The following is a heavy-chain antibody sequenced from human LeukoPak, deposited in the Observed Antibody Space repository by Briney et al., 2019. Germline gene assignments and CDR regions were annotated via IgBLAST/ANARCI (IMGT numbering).Heavy chain of an antibody. CDR2: ISSSSSYI. CDR1: GFTFSSYS. Sequence: PGGALRLSCAASGFTFSSYSMDWVGHAQGKGLEGVASISSSSSYIYYADSVKGRFTISRDNAKNSLYLQMNSRRAEDTAVYYCARLGKISGYPTWGQGTLVTVSS. J-gene: IGHJ4*02. D-gene: IGHD3-22*01. CDR3: ARLGKISGYPT. V-gene: IGHV3-21*01.